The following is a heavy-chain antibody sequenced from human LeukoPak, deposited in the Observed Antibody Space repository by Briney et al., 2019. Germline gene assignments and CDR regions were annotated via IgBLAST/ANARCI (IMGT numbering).Heavy chain of an antibody. CDR3: TTDPGYSGYDYGLHFDY. CDR1: GFTFTNAW. Sequence: SGGSLRLSCAASGFTFTNAWMSWVRQAPGKGLEWVGRIKSKSDGGTTDYAAPVKGRFTISRDDSKNTLYPQMNSLKTEDTAVYYCTTDPGYSGYDYGLHFDYWGQGTLVTVSS. D-gene: IGHD5-12*01. V-gene: IGHV3-15*01. J-gene: IGHJ4*02. CDR2: IKSKSDGGTT.